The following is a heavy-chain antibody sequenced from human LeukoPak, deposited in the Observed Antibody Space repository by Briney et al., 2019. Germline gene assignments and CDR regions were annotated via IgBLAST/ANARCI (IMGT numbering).Heavy chain of an antibody. CDR3: AREIRLVRPVAGVYGGIAMDV. Sequence: PSETLSLTCTVSGGSISSYYWSWIRQPPGKGLEWIGYIYYSGSTNYNPSLKSRVTMSVDTFKNQFSLKLSSVTAADTAVYYCAREIRLVRPVAGVYGGIAMDVWGKGTTVTISS. CDR1: GGSISSYY. CDR2: IYYSGST. D-gene: IGHD6-19*01. V-gene: IGHV4-59*12. J-gene: IGHJ6*03.